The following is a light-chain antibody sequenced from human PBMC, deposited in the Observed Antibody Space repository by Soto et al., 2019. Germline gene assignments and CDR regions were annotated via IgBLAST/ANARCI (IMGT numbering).Light chain of an antibody. J-gene: IGLJ2*01. CDR3: AACDDSLSAPV. CDR2: RNS. CDR1: SSNIGSNY. V-gene: IGLV1-47*01. Sequence: QSVLTQPPSASGTPGQRVTISCSGSSSNIGSNYVYWYQQLPGTAPKLLIDRNSQRLSGVPDRFTGSKSGTSASLAISGLRSEDDADYYCAACDDSLSAPVFGGGTQLTV.